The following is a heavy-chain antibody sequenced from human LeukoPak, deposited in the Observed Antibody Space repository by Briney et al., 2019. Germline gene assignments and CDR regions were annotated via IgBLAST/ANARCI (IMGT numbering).Heavy chain of an antibody. D-gene: IGHD2-15*01. CDR2: ISTSGHTI. Sequence: PGGSLTLSCAASGFSFSDYFMNWIRQAPGKGLEWLSYISTSGHTIHYADSVKGRFTIYRDNAKNSLYLQMNSLRAEDPAVYYCARRLIGYCSGGSCYSGYFQHWGQGTLVTVSS. CDR3: ARRLIGYCSGGSCYSGYFQH. CDR1: GFSFSDYF. J-gene: IGHJ1*01. V-gene: IGHV3-11*04.